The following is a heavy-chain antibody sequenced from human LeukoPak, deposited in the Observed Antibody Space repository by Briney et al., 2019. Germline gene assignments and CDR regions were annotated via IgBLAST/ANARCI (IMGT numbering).Heavy chain of an antibody. D-gene: IGHD6-19*01. CDR1: GFTLSSYE. Sequence: GGSLRLSCTVSGFTLSSYEMSWVRQAPGKGLEWVSSIDYDGGSGHYADSVKGRFTISRDNSNNTLFLHLNSLRGEDTAVYYCTRNSGWYGLSWGQGTLVTVSS. V-gene: IGHV3-23*01. CDR3: TRNSGWYGLS. CDR2: IDYDGGSG. J-gene: IGHJ1*01.